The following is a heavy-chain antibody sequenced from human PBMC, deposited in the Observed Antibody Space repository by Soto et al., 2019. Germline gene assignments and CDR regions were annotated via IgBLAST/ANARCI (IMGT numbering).Heavy chain of an antibody. CDR3: ARDSIAVAGTDY. J-gene: IGHJ4*02. CDR1: GGTFSSYT. Sequence: SVKVSCKASGGTFSSYTIAWVRQAPGQGLEWMGEIIPLFGTTNYVEKFQGRLTITADASTSTAYMELSSLRSEDTAMYYCARDSIAVAGTDYWGQSTLVTVS. D-gene: IGHD6-13*01. V-gene: IGHV1-69*13. CDR2: IIPLFGTT.